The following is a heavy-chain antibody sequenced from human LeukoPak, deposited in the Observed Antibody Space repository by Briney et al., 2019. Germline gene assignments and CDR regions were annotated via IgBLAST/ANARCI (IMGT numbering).Heavy chain of an antibody. Sequence: ASVKVSCKASGYTFTGYYMHWVRQAPGPGVEWMGWINPNSDGTNYAQKFQGRVTMTRDTSINTAYMELSRLRSDDTAMYYCARAGAPFFYYYMDVWDKGTTVTISS. V-gene: IGHV1-2*02. CDR2: INPNSDGT. D-gene: IGHD3-10*01. J-gene: IGHJ6*03. CDR3: ARAGAPFFYYYMDV. CDR1: GYTFTGYY.